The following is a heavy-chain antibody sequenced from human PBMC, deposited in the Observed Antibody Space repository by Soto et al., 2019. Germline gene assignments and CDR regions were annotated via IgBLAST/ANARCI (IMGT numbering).Heavy chain of an antibody. V-gene: IGHV4-4*02. J-gene: IGHJ4*02. CDR3: VRNGYYSFDY. D-gene: IGHD3-3*01. CDR2: IHHSGGT. CDR1: GDSISSHDW. Sequence: QVQLQESGPGLVKPSGTLSLTCAVSGDSISSHDWWSWVRQPPNKGLEWIAEIHHSGGTNYNPSLMSRATISVDNSKTQFSLKLISATAADTAVYYCVRNGYYSFDYWGQGTLVSVSS.